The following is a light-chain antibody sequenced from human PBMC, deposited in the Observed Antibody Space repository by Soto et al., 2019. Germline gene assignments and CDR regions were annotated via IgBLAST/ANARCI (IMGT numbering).Light chain of an antibody. J-gene: IGKJ1*01. V-gene: IGKV1-5*03. Sequence: DIPMTQSPSTLSASVGDRVTITCRASQSISSGLAWYQQKPGQAPKFLIYQASRLKCGVPSRFSGSGSGTEFTLTIISLQPDDFATYYCQQYHDYWTFGQGTKVEIK. CDR2: QAS. CDR1: QSISSG. CDR3: QQYHDYWT.